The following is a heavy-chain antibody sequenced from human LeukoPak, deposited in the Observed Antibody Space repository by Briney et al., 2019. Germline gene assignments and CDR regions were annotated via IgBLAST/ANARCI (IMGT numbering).Heavy chain of an antibody. CDR3: AKDRIRWGATGAPYYFDY. CDR2: ISFDGSNK. CDR1: GFTFSNYG. Sequence: PGGSLRLSCAASGFTFSNYGMHWVRQAPGKGLDWVAVISFDGSNKYYADSVKGRFTISRDNSKNTLYLQMNSLRAEDTAVYYCAKDRIRWGATGAPYYFDYWGQGTLVTVSS. V-gene: IGHV3-30*18. J-gene: IGHJ4*02. D-gene: IGHD1-1*01.